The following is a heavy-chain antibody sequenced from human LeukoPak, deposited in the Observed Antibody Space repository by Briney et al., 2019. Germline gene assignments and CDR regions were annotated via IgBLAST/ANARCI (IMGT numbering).Heavy chain of an antibody. CDR2: INHSGST. CDR1: GGSFSGYY. V-gene: IGHV4-34*01. D-gene: IGHD1-26*01. Sequence: SETLSLTCAVYGGSFSGYYWSWIRQPPGKGLEWIGEINHSGSTNYNPSLKSRVTISVDTSKNQFSLKLSSVTAADTAVYYCAREDVGATRSIGYWGQGTLVTVSS. CDR3: AREDVGATRSIGY. J-gene: IGHJ4*02.